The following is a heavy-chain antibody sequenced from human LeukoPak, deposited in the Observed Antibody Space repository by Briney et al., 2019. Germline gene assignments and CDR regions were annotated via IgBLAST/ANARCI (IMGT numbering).Heavy chain of an antibody. CDR2: IWYDGSNK. J-gene: IGHJ3*02. V-gene: IGHV3-30*02. CDR1: GFTFSSYG. D-gene: IGHD1-26*01. Sequence: PGGSLRLSCAASGFTFSSYGMHWVRQAPGKGLEWVAVIWYDGSNKYYADSVKGRFTISRDNSKNTLYLQMNSLRVEDTAVYYCAKVEESSSYYTGGSFDIWGPGTTVTVSS. CDR3: AKVEESSSYYTGGSFDI.